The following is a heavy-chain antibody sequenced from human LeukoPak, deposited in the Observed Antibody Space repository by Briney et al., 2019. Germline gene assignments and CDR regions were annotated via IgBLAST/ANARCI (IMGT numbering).Heavy chain of an antibody. J-gene: IGHJ6*03. CDR1: GFTFSSYW. Sequence: GGSLRLSCAASGFTFSSYWMHWVRQAPGKGLVWVSRINSDGSSTSYADSVKGRFTISRDNAKNTLYLQMNSLRAEDTAVYYCAKQGPGSSWYSGYYYYMDVWGQGTTVTVSS. CDR3: AKQGPGSSWYSGYYYYMDV. CDR2: INSDGSST. V-gene: IGHV3-74*01. D-gene: IGHD6-13*01.